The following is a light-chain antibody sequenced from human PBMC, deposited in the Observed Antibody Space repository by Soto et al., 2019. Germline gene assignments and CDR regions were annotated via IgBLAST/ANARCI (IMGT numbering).Light chain of an antibody. J-gene: IGKJ4*01. Sequence: EIVLTQSPGTLSLSPGQRATLSCRASESISRDYLAWYQQRLGQAPRLLIYGASSGATGIPDRFSGSGSGTDFTLTISRLEPEDFAAYYCQQLYTYPLTFGGGTKVEIK. V-gene: IGKV3-20*01. CDR2: GAS. CDR3: QQLYTYPLT. CDR1: ESISRDY.